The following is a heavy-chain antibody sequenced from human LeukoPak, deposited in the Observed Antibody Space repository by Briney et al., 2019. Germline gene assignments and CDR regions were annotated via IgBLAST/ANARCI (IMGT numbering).Heavy chain of an antibody. D-gene: IGHD6-19*01. V-gene: IGHV3-21*01. CDR3: ASDSSGWYQYFQH. CDR1: GFTFSSYS. CDR2: ISSGSSYI. Sequence: GGSLRLSCAASGFTFSSYSMNWVRQAPGKGLAWVSSISSGSSYIYYADSVKGRFTISRDNAKNSLYLQMHSLRAEDTAVYYCASDSSGWYQYFQHWGQGTLVTVSS. J-gene: IGHJ1*01.